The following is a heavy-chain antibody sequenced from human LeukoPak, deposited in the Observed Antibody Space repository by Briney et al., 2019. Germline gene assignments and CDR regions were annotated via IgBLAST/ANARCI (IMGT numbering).Heavy chain of an antibody. Sequence: SETLSLTCTVSGYSISSGYYWGWIRQPPGKGLEWIGSIYHSGSTYYNPSLKSRVTISVDTSKNQFSLKLSSVTAADTAVYYCVPYYYDSSGYFDYWGQGTLVTVSS. CDR3: VPYYYDSSGYFDY. V-gene: IGHV4-38-2*02. J-gene: IGHJ4*02. CDR1: GYSISSGYY. CDR2: IYHSGST. D-gene: IGHD3-22*01.